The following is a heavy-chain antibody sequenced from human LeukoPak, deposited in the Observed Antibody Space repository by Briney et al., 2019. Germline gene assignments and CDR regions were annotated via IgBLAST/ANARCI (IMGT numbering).Heavy chain of an antibody. D-gene: IGHD1-26*01. J-gene: IGHJ4*02. CDR1: GFTFSSYE. CDR2: ISSSGSTI. V-gene: IGHV3-48*03. CDR3: AKDRLGALLYFDS. Sequence: GGSLRLSCAASGFTFSSYEMNWVRQAPGKGLEGVSYISSSGSTIYYADSVKGRFTIARDNAKNSLYLQMNSLRAEDTAVYSCAKDRLGALLYFDSWGQGTLVTVSS.